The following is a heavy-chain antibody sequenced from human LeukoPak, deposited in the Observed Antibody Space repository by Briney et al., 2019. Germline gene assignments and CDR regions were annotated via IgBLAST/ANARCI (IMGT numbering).Heavy chain of an antibody. CDR3: AKDFRTDNLYSNYYFEY. J-gene: IGHJ4*02. V-gene: IGHV3-23*01. D-gene: IGHD4-11*01. Sequence: GGSLRLSCAASGFTFSSYAMSWVRQAPGKGLEWVSGISGSGGSSYYADSVKGRFTISRDNSINTLYLQMNSLRAEDTAVYYSAKDFRTDNLYSNYYFEYWGQGTLVTVSS. CDR1: GFTFSSYA. CDR2: ISGSGGSS.